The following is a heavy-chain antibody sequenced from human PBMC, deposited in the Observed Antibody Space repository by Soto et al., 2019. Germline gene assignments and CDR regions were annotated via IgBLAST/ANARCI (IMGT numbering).Heavy chain of an antibody. CDR3: ARDGPTTVTTPAKYYYYGMDV. Sequence: SETLSLTCTVSGGSISSGGYYWSWIRQHPGKGLEWIGYIYYSGSTYYNPSLKSRVTISVDTSKNQFSLKLSSVTAADTAVYYCARDGPTTVTTPAKYYYYGMDVWGQGTTVTVSS. V-gene: IGHV4-31*03. CDR1: GGSISSGGYY. D-gene: IGHD4-17*01. CDR2: IYYSGST. J-gene: IGHJ6*02.